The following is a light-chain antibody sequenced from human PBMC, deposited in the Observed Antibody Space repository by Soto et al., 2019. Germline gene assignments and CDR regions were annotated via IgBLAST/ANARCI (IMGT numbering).Light chain of an antibody. J-gene: IGLJ1*01. Sequence: QSVLTQPPSASGSPGQSVTISCTGTSSDVGGYNYVSWYQQHPGKVPKLMIYEVSKRPSGVPDRFSGSKSGNTASLTVSGLQAEDEVDYYCSSYAGRNNFYVFGTGTKLTVL. CDR3: SSYAGRNNFYV. CDR1: SSDVGGYNY. CDR2: EVS. V-gene: IGLV2-8*01.